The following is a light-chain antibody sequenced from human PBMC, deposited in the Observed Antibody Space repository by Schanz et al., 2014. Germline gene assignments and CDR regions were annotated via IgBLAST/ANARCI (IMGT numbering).Light chain of an antibody. CDR1: QSISSKY. V-gene: IGKV3-20*01. CDR3: QQYHGSPIT. Sequence: EIVLTQSPGTLSLSPGERATLSCRASQSISSKYFAWYQQRPGQAPRLLIYGASSRATGIPDRFSGSGSGTDFTLTISRLEPEDFAVYYCQQYHGSPITFGQGTRLEIK. CDR2: GAS. J-gene: IGKJ5*01.